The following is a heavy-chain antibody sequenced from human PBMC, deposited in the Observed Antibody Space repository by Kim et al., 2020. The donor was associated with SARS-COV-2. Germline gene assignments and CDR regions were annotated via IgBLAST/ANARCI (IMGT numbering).Heavy chain of an antibody. D-gene: IGHD3-22*01. CDR1: GGSISTDY. CDR2: IYNSDYNSGST. V-gene: IGHV4-59*13. Sequence: SETLSLTCTVSGGSISTDYWTWIRQPPGKGLEWIGYIYNSDYNSGSTDYNPSLKSRVTISVDTSKNQFSLKLRSVTSADAAVYYCARAPKNIWRLDRWGQGTLVTVSS. CDR3: ARAPKNIWRLDR. J-gene: IGHJ4*02.